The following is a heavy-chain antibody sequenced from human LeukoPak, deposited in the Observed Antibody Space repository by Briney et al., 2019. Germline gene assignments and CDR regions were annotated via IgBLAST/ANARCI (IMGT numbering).Heavy chain of an antibody. CDR1: GYTFTSYD. D-gene: IGHD3-16*01. CDR2: MNPNSGNT. V-gene: IGHV1-8*01. CDR3: ARGRMSLYDYVWILENYFDY. Sequence: ASVKVSCKASGYTFTSYDINWVRQATGQGLEWMGWMNPNSGNTGYAQKFQGRVTMTRNTSISTAYMELSSLRSEDTAVYYCARGRMSLYDYVWILENYFDYWGQGTLVTVSS. J-gene: IGHJ4*02.